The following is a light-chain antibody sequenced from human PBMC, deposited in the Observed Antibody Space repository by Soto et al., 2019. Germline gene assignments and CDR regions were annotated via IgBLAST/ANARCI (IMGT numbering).Light chain of an antibody. CDR3: QQRTNWLT. CDR1: QNVSTY. J-gene: IGKJ3*01. CDR2: DAS. Sequence: EIVLTQSPATLSLSPGERVTLSCRASQNVSTYLAWYQQKPGQAPRHLIYDASDRATGIPARFSGSGSGTDFTLTISSLEPEDSAVYYCQQRTNWLTFGPGTKVDIK. V-gene: IGKV3-11*01.